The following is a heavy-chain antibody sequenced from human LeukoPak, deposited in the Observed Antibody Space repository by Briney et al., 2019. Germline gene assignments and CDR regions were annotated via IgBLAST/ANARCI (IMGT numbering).Heavy chain of an antibody. D-gene: IGHD4-11*01. V-gene: IGHV3-21*01. CDR1: GFTFSSYS. CDR2: ISSSSSYI. CDR3: ARAPDYSNSNWFDP. J-gene: IGHJ5*02. Sequence: GGSLRLSCAASGFTFSSYSMTWVRQAPGKGREWVSSISSSSSYIYYADSVKGRFPISRDNAKNSLYLQMNSLRAEDTAVYYCARAPDYSNSNWFDPWGQGTLVTVSS.